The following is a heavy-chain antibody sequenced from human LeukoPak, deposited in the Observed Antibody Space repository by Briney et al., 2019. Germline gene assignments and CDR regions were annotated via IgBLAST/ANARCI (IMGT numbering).Heavy chain of an antibody. Sequence: GGSLRLSCAASGFTFSSYAMHWVRQAPGKGLEWVAVISYDGSNKYYAHSVKGRFTISRDNSKNTLYLQMNSLRAEDTAVYYCARDSSPYYYGSGSHDYWGQGTLVTVSS. V-gene: IGHV3-30*04. CDR3: ARDSSPYYYGSGSHDY. J-gene: IGHJ4*02. D-gene: IGHD3-10*01. CDR2: ISYDGSNK. CDR1: GFTFSSYA.